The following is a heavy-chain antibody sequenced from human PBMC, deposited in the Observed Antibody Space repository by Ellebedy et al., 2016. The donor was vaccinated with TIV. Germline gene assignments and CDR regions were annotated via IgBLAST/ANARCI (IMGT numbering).Heavy chain of an antibody. CDR1: GFSLTWSD. CDR3: ARGGPGGDNWFFGL. V-gene: IGHV3-13*01. J-gene: IGHJ2*01. CDR2: SGAAGDT. Sequence: GESLKISCAAPGFSLTWSDLHWVRRRRGKGLEWVAASGAAGDTYYPDSVKGRFTISRESAKNSFYLQMNSLTAGDTAVYYCARGGPGGDNWFFGLWGRGTQVTVSS. D-gene: IGHD3-10*01.